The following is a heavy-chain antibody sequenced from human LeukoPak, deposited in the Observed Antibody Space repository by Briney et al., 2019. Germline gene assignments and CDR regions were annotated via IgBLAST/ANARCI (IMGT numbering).Heavy chain of an antibody. V-gene: IGHV3-53*05. CDR3: AKVLSGLGSKTHKVFTADY. Sequence: GGSLRLSCAASGFSVSSNYMNWVRQAPGKGLEWVSLMYSGNKTSYANSVKGRFTISRDNSKNTLYLQMNSLRAEDTAVYYCAKVLSGLGSKTHKVFTADYWGQGTLVTVSS. J-gene: IGHJ4*02. CDR2: MYSGNKT. CDR1: GFSVSSNY. D-gene: IGHD3-3*01.